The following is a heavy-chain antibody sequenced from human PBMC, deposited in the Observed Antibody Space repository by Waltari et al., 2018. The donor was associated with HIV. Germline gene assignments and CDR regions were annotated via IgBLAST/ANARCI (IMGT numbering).Heavy chain of an antibody. J-gene: IGHJ6*02. CDR2: IYSSGST. CDR1: GFTVSSNY. Sequence: EVQLVESGGGLVQPGGSLRLSCAASGFTVSSNYMSWVRQAPGKVLEWVAVIYSSGSTYYADSVKGRFTISRDNSKTTLYLQMNSLRAEDTAVYDCASIAYCGGDCYPRGMDVWGQGTTVTVSS. V-gene: IGHV3-66*01. D-gene: IGHD2-21*02. CDR3: ASIAYCGGDCYPRGMDV.